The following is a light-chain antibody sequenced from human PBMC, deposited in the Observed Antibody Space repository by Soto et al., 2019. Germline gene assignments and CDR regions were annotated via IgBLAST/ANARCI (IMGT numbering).Light chain of an antibody. CDR2: LEGSGSY. CDR3: ETWDSNTWV. V-gene: IGLV4-60*02. CDR1: SGHSSYI. J-gene: IGLJ3*02. Sequence: QPVLTQSSSASASLGSSVKLTCTLSSGHSSYIIAWHQQQPGKAPRYLMKLEGSGSYNKWSGVPDRFSGSSSGADRYLTISNLQFEDEADYYCETWDSNTWVFGGGTKLTVL.